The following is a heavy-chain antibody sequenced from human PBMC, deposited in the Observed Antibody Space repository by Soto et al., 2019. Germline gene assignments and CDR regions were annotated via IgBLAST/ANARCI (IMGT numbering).Heavy chain of an antibody. CDR1: GFTFNIYA. J-gene: IGHJ6*02. CDR3: AREDDYCYRYFNYGLDV. D-gene: IGHD5-18*01. Sequence: PGGSLRLSCAASGFTFNIYALHWVRQAPGKGLEWVAVISFDGSKKYYSDSVKGRFTISRDNLKNTLYLQMNNLRVEDAALYFCAREDDYCYRYFNYGLDVWGQGTPVT. CDR2: ISFDGSKK. V-gene: IGHV3-30-3*01.